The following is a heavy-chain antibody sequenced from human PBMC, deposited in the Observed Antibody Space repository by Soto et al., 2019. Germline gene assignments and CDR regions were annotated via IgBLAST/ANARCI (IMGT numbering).Heavy chain of an antibody. CDR2: IFFNGVT. CDR3: ARGGGSGSYAINWFDP. J-gene: IGHJ5*02. CDR1: GGSISSYY. D-gene: IGHD3-10*01. Sequence: SETLSLTCTVSGGSISSYYWTWIRQPPGKGLEWIGYIFFNGVTNYNPSLKSRVTMSVDTSKNQFSLKLTSVTAADTAVYYCARGGGSGSYAINWFDPWGQGTLVTVSS. V-gene: IGHV4-59*01.